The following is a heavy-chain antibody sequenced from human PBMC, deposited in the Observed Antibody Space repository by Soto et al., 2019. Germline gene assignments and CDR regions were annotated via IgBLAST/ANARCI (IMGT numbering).Heavy chain of an antibody. Sequence: GGSLRPSFTAPGLTFSSYGMHWVRKAPGKGLEWVAVISYDGSNKYYADSVKGRFTISRDNSKNTLYLQMNSLRAEDTPVYYCAKDRGYSYGYGSGYYGMDVWGQGTTVTVSS. CDR3: AKDRGYSYGYGSGYYGMDV. J-gene: IGHJ6*02. V-gene: IGHV3-30*18. CDR1: GLTFSSYG. CDR2: ISYDGSNK. D-gene: IGHD5-18*01.